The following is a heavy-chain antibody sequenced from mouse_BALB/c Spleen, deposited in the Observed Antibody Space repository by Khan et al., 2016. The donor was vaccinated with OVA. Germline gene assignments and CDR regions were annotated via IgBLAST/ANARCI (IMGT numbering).Heavy chain of an antibody. CDR1: GFAFSSYD. CDR2: INNGGTYT. Sequence: VQLKESGGGLVKPGGSLKLSCAASGFAFSSYDMSWVRQTPEKRLEWVAIINNGGTYTNYPASVKGRFTISRDNARNTLYLQVSSLRSEDTALYYCARHGGFKPYYAMDYWGQGTSVTVSS. J-gene: IGHJ4*01. V-gene: IGHV5-9*02. CDR3: ARHGGFKPYYAMDY.